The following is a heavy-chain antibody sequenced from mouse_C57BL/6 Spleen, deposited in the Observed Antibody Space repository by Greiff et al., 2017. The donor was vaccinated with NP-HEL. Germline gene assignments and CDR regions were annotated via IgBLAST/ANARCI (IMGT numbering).Heavy chain of an antibody. V-gene: IGHV1-22*01. CDR3: AKTYYSNSWFAY. CDR1: GYTFTDYN. CDR2: INPNNGGT. Sequence: EVKLQESGPELVKPGASVKMSCKASGYTFTDYNMHWVKQSHGKSLEWIGYINPNNGGTSYNQKFKGKATLTVNKSSSTAYMELRSLTSEDSAVYYCAKTYYSNSWFAYWGQGTLVTVSA. J-gene: IGHJ3*01. D-gene: IGHD2-5*01.